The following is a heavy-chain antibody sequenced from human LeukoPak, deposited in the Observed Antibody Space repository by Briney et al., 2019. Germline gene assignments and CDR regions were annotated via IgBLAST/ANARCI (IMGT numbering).Heavy chain of an antibody. D-gene: IGHD1-1*01. CDR1: GFTFSSYD. Sequence: GGSLRLSCAASGFTFSSYDMSWVRRAPGKGLEWVSAISGRGGSTYYADSVKGRFTISRDKSKNTLFLQMNSLRAEDTAVYYCAKDASSGTYFDYWGQGTLVTVSS. V-gene: IGHV3-23*01. CDR2: ISGRGGST. J-gene: IGHJ4*02. CDR3: AKDASSGTYFDY.